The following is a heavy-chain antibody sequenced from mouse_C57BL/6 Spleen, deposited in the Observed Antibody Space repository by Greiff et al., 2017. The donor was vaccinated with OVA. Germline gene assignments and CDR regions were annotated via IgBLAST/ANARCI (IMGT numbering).Heavy chain of an antibody. CDR1: GFTFSDYG. Sequence: DVHLVESGGGLVKPGGSLKLSCAASGFTFSDYGMHWVRQAPEKGLEWVAYISSGSSTIYYADTVKGRFTISRDNAKNTLFLQMTSLRSEDTAMYYCARRVPDDYGSSYNYFDYWGKGTTLTVSS. CDR3: ARRVPDDYGSSYNYFDY. J-gene: IGHJ2*01. V-gene: IGHV5-17*01. D-gene: IGHD1-1*01. CDR2: ISSGSSTI.